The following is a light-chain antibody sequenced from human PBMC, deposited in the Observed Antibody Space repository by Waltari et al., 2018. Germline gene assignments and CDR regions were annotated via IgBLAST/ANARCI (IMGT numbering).Light chain of an antibody. CDR2: GAS. V-gene: IGKV3-20*01. CDR1: QSLGKNY. Sequence: IVLTQSPGTLSLSPGDRASLSCKASQSLGKNYLAWYQHKPGQAPRLLLYGASSRAAGIPDRFSGSGSGTDFTLTISRLEPEDLAVYYCQQYASSVLYTFGQGTKLEIK. CDR3: QQYASSVLYT. J-gene: IGKJ2*01.